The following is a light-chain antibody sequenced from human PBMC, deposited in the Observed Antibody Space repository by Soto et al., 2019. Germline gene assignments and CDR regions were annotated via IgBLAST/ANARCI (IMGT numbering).Light chain of an antibody. CDR3: QTWGTGTVV. J-gene: IGLJ2*01. CDR1: SGHSSYA. CDR2: LNNDGSH. Sequence: QSVLTQSPSASASLGASVKLTCTLSSGHSSYAIAWHQQQPEKGPRYLMKLNNDGSHNKGDGIPDRVSGSSSGAERYLTISSLQSADEADYYCQTWGTGTVVFGGGTKLTVL. V-gene: IGLV4-69*01.